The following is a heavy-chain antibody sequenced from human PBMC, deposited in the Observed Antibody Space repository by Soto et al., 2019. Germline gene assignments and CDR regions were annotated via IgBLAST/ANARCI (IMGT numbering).Heavy chain of an antibody. Sequence: QVQLVESGGGVVQPGRSLRLSCAASGFTFSSYAMHWVRQAPGKGLEWVAVISYDGSNKYYADSVKGRFTISRDNSKNPVYLPKNRLGAEGTGGYYCARRRRRGGLTWVFDYWDQGTLVTVSS. J-gene: IGHJ4*02. D-gene: IGHD3-16*01. CDR3: ARRRRRGGLTWVFDY. V-gene: IGHV3-30-3*01. CDR1: GFTFSSYA. CDR2: ISYDGSNK.